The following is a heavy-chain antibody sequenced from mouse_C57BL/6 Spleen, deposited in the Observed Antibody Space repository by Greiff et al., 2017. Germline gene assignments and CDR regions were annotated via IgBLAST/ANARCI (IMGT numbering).Heavy chain of an antibody. J-gene: IGHJ4*01. D-gene: IGHD4-1*01. CDR1: GYAFSSSW. Sequence: VQRVESGPELVKPGASVKISCKASGYAFSSSWMNWVKQRPGKGLEWIGRIYPGDGDTNYNGKFKGKATLTADKSSRTAYMQLSSLTSEDSAVYFCARSANWDVDYAMDYWGQGTSVTVSS. CDR3: ARSANWDVDYAMDY. V-gene: IGHV1-82*01. CDR2: IYPGDGDT.